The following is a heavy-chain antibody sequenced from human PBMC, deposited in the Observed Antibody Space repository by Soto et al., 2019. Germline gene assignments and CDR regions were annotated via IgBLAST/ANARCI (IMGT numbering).Heavy chain of an antibody. D-gene: IGHD2-15*01. CDR2: IYSGGST. J-gene: IGHJ6*02. V-gene: IGHV3-66*01. CDR1: GFTVSSNY. Sequence: EVQLVESGGGLVQPGGSLRLSCAASGFTVSSNYMSWVRQAPGKGLEWVSVIYSGGSTYYADSVKGRFTISRDNSKNTLYLQMNSLRAEDTAVYYCAREAQDYNGMDVWGQGTTVTVSS. CDR3: AREAQDYNGMDV.